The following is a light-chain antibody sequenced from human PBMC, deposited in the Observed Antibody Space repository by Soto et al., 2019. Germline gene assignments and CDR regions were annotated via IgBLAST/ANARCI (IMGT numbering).Light chain of an antibody. CDR2: DVS. Sequence: QPSPLSGPPGQSITPSLPRTRRDVGGYNYVSWYQQHPGKAPKLMIYDVSNRPSGVSNRFSGSKSGNTASLTISGLQAEDEADYYCSSYTSSSTRVFGTGTKVTVL. J-gene: IGLJ1*01. CDR3: SSYTSSSTRV. V-gene: IGLV2-14*01. CDR1: RRDVGGYNY.